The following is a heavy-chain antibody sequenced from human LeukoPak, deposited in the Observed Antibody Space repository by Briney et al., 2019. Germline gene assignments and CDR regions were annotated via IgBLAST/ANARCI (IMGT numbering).Heavy chain of an antibody. D-gene: IGHD2-8*01. J-gene: IGHJ5*02. Sequence: ASVKVSCKASGDTFTTYAIIWVRQAPGQGLEWMGGIIPMFDTPNYAQRLQGRVTITADKSTKTAYMELTSLRSEDTAVYYCARAGIPGYCTNVTCSNWLDPWGQGTLVTVSS. V-gene: IGHV1-69*06. CDR2: IIPMFDTP. CDR1: GDTFTTYA. CDR3: ARAGIPGYCTNVTCSNWLDP.